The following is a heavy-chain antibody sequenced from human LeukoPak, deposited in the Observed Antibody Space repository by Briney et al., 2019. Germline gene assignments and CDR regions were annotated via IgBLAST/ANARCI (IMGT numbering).Heavy chain of an antibody. CDR1: GFTFSSYE. D-gene: IGHD3-22*01. Sequence: GGSLRLSCAASGFTFSSYEMNWVRQAPGKGLEWVSAISGSGGNTYYADSVEGRFTISRDNSKNTLYLQMNSLRAEDTAVYYCAKDGKRISMIAVVRRGHYFDYWGQGTLVTVSS. CDR2: ISGSGGNT. CDR3: AKDGKRISMIAVVRRGHYFDY. J-gene: IGHJ4*02. V-gene: IGHV3-23*01.